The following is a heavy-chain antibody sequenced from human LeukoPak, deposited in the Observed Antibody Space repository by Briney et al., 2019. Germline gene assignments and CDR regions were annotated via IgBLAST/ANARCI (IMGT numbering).Heavy chain of an antibody. V-gene: IGHV3-74*01. CDR3: ARDMNPTVFDF. Sequence: PGGSLRLSCAASGFTFTSHWIHWVRQTPGKGLVWVSGIKNDGNDTAYADSVKGRFTISRDNAKNTLYLQMDSPRAEDTAVYYCARDMNPTVFDFWGQGTLVTVSS. D-gene: IGHD3-16*01. CDR2: IKNDGNDT. CDR1: GFTFTSHW. J-gene: IGHJ4*02.